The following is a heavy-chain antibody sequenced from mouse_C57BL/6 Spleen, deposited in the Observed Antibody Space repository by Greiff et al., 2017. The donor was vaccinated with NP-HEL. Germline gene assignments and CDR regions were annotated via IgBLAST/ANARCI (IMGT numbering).Heavy chain of an antibody. J-gene: IGHJ2*01. CDR2: IRNKANGYTT. V-gene: IGHV7-3*01. D-gene: IGHD1-1*01. CDR1: GFTFTDYY. Sequence: EVMLVESGGGLVQPGGSLSLSCAASGFTFTDYYMSWVRQPPGKALEWLGFIRNKANGYTTEYSASVKGRFTISRDNSQSILYLQVNALRAEDSATYYCARYRYYGSSYYFDYWGQGTTLTVSS. CDR3: ARYRYYGSSYYFDY.